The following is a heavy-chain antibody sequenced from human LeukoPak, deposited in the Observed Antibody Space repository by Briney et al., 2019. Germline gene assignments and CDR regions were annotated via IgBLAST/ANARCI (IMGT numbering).Heavy chain of an antibody. D-gene: IGHD6-13*01. CDR1: GFTFSNYG. CDR3: ATDQGIY. J-gene: IGHJ4*02. CDR2: IWYDGSDK. Sequence: GRSLRLSCAASGFTFSNYGMHWVRQAPGKGLEWVAVIWYDGSDKYYADSVKGRFTISRDNSKNTLYLQMNSLRAEDTAVYYCATDQGIYWGQGTLVTVSS. V-gene: IGHV3-33*01.